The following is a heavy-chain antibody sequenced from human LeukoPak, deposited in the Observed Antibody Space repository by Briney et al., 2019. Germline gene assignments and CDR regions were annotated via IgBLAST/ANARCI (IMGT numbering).Heavy chain of an antibody. V-gene: IGHV3-9*01. D-gene: IGHD1-1*01. Sequence: GGSLRLSCAASGFTFDDYAMHWVRQAPGKGLEWVSGISWNSGSIGYADSVKGRFTISRDNAKNSLYLQMNSLRAEVTALYYCAKVWGTGYYYGMDVWGQGTTVTVSS. J-gene: IGHJ6*02. CDR2: ISWNSGSI. CDR3: AKVWGTGYYYGMDV. CDR1: GFTFDDYA.